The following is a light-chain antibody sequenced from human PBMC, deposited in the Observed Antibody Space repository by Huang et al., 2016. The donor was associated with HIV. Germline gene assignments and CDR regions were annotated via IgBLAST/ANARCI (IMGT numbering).Light chain of an antibody. J-gene: IGKJ4*01. CDR1: QIISSY. Sequence: DIQMTQSPSSLSASVGDRVTIPCRASQIISSYLNWYQQKPGEAPKHLIYAASSLQSGVPSRFSGSGSGTDFTLTISSLQPADFGNYYCQQSYSTPLTFGGGTKVEIK. CDR2: AAS. V-gene: IGKV1-39*01. CDR3: QQSYSTPLT.